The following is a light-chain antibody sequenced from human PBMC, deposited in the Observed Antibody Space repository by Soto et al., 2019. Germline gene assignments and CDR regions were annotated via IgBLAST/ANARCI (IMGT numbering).Light chain of an antibody. CDR2: GAS. Sequence: EILLAQSPGTLSLSPGESGTLSCRASQSVSSSFLAWYQQKAGQAPRLLIYGASRRDTGIPDRFSGSGSGTDFTLTISRLEPEDFAVYYCQQYVSSPWAFGQGTKVDI. J-gene: IGKJ1*01. V-gene: IGKV3-20*01. CDR1: QSVSSSF. CDR3: QQYVSSPWA.